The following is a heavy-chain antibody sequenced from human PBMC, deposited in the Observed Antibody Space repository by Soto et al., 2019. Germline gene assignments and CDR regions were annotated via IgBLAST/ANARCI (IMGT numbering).Heavy chain of an antibody. J-gene: IGHJ4*02. D-gene: IGHD3-10*01. V-gene: IGHV3-30*03. Sequence: QVQLVESGGGVVQPGRSLRLSCAASGFTFSSYGMHWVRQAPGKGLEWVAVISYDGSNKYYADSVKGRFTISRDNSKNPLYLQMNSLRAEDTAVYYCYGSGSGGQLDYWGQGTLVTVSS. CDR3: YGSGSGGQLDY. CDR1: GFTFSSYG. CDR2: ISYDGSNK.